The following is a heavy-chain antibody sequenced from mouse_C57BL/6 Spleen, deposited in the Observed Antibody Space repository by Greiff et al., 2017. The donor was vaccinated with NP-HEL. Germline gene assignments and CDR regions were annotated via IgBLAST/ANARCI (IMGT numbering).Heavy chain of an antibody. J-gene: IGHJ1*03. Sequence: VQLQQPGAELVMPGASVKLSCKASGYTFTSYWMHWVKQRPGQGLEWIGEIDPSDSYTNYNQKFKGKSTLTVDKSSSTAYMQLSSLTSEDSAVYYCARAVYDGYYWYFDVWGTGTTVTVSS. CDR3: ARAVYDGYYWYFDV. D-gene: IGHD2-3*01. CDR2: IDPSDSYT. V-gene: IGHV1-69*01. CDR1: GYTFTSYW.